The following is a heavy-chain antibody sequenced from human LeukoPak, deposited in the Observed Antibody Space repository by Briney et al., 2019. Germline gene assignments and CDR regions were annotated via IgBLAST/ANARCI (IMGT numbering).Heavy chain of an antibody. CDR2: ISWNSGSK. J-gene: IGHJ6*02. V-gene: IGHV3-9*01. CDR3: AKDISCTDYYYYGMDV. Sequence: GGSLRLSCAASGFTFDDYARNWVRQAPGKGLEWVSGISWNSGSKDYADSVKGRFTISRDNAKNSLYLQMDSLRAEDTALYYCAKDISCTDYYYYGMDVWGQGATVTVSS. D-gene: IGHD2-2*01. CDR1: GFTFDDYA.